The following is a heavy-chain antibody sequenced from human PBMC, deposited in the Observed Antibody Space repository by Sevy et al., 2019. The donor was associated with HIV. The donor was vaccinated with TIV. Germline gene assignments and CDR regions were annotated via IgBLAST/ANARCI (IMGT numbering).Heavy chain of an antibody. D-gene: IGHD3-9*01. CDR2: ISYHGRDK. V-gene: IGHV3-30*18. CDR3: AKDFTGYNGMDV. Sequence: GGSLRLSCVVSGFAFTTSGMHWVRQAPGKGLEWVAVISYHGRDKFYAVSVKGRFTISRDNSDNILYLHMNSLRSEDTAVYYCAKDFTGYNGMDVWGQGTMVTVSS. CDR1: GFAFTTSG. J-gene: IGHJ6*02.